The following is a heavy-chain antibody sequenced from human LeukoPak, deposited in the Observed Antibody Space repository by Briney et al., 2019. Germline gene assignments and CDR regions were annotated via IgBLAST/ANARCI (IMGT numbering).Heavy chain of an antibody. V-gene: IGHV3-53*01. D-gene: IGHD2-2*01. J-gene: IGHJ6*03. CDR2: IYSGGST. CDR1: GFTFDDYG. CDR3: ARGRSSFPHYYYYYMDV. Sequence: GGSLRLSCAAYGFTFDDYGMSWVRQAPGKGLEWVSVIYSGGSTYYADSVKGRFTISRDNSKNTLYLQMNSLRAEDTAVYYCARGRSSFPHYYYYYMDVWGKGTTVTVSS.